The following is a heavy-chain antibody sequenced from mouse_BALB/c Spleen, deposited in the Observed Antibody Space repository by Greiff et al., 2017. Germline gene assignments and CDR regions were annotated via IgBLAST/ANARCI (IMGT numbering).Heavy chain of an antibody. Sequence: EVMLVESGGGLVKPGGSLKLSCAASGFTFSSYAMSWVRQTPEKRLEWVATISSGGSYTYYPDSVKGRFTISRDNAKNTLYLQMSSLRSEDTAMYYCARSYDGWFDYWGQSTTLTVSS. V-gene: IGHV5-9-1*01. CDR1: GFTFSSYA. CDR3: ARSYDGWFDY. D-gene: IGHD2-3*01. CDR2: ISSGGSYT. J-gene: IGHJ2*01.